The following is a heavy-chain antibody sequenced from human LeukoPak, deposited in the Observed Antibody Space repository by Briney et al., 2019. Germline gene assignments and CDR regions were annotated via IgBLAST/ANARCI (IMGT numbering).Heavy chain of an antibody. D-gene: IGHD6-19*01. CDR3: ARGIVAVAGTWFDP. Sequence: SETLSLTCTVSGGSISSYYWSWIRQPAGKGLGWIGRIYTSGSTNYNPSLKSRVTMSVDTSKNQFSLKLSSVTAADTAVYYCARGIVAVAGTWFDPWGQGTLVTVSS. J-gene: IGHJ5*02. V-gene: IGHV4-4*07. CDR1: GGSISSYY. CDR2: IYTSGST.